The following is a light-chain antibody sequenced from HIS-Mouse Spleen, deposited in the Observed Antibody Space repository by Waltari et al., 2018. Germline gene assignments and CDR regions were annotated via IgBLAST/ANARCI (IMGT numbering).Light chain of an antibody. CDR2: QDT. J-gene: IGLJ2*01. V-gene: IGLV3-1*01. Sequence: SYELTQPPSVSVSPGQTASITCSGDKLGDKYACWYQQKPGQYPVLVIYQDTQRPTGIPERCSGSNSGNTATLTISGTQAMDEADYYCQAWDSSLVFGGGTKLTVL. CDR1: KLGDKY. CDR3: QAWDSSLV.